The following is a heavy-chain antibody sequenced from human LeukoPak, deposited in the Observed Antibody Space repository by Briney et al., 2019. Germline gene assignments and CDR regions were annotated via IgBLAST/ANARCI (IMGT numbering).Heavy chain of an antibody. CDR2: ISGGGGST. Sequence: SGGSLRLSCAASGFTSSTYAMSWVRQAPGKGLEWVSGISGGGGSTYYADSVKGRFTISRDNSKNTLYLQMNSLRAEDTAVYYCAKLGYGDYGQFDPWGQGTLVTVSS. J-gene: IGHJ5*02. V-gene: IGHV3-23*01. CDR3: AKLGYGDYGQFDP. CDR1: GFTSSTYA. D-gene: IGHD4-17*01.